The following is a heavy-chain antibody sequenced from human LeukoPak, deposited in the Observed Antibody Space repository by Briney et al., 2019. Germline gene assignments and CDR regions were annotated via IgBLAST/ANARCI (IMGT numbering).Heavy chain of an antibody. CDR3: ARGGYCSSTSCYRDYYYGMDV. V-gene: IGHV1-8*01. J-gene: IGHJ6*02. Sequence: ASVKVSCKASGYTFTSYDINWVRQATGQGLEWMGWMNPNSGNTGYAQKFQGRVTMTRNTSISTAYMELSSLRFEDTAVYYCARGGYCSSTSCYRDYYYGMDVWGQGTTVTVSS. CDR2: MNPNSGNT. D-gene: IGHD2-2*01. CDR1: GYTFTSYD.